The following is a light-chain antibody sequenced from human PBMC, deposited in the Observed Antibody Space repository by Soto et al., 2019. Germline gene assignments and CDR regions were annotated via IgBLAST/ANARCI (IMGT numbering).Light chain of an antibody. CDR1: SGYIETYNL. V-gene: IGLV2-23*02. CDR2: EVN. Sequence: QSVLTQPASVSGSPGQSIAISCTGTSGYIETYNLVSWYQQHPGKAPKLMISEVNKRPSGVSDRFSGSKSGDTASLTISGLRTEDEADYYCCSFAGSGTGVFGTGTKVTVL. CDR3: CSFAGSGTGV. J-gene: IGLJ1*01.